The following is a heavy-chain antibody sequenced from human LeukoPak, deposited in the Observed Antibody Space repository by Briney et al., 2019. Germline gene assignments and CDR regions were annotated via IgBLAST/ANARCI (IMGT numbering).Heavy chain of an antibody. CDR2: INPNSGGT. Sequence: ASVKVSCKASGYTFTGYYMHWVRQAPGQGLEWMGWINPNSGGTNYAQKFQGRVTMTRDTSISTAYMELSRLRSDDTAVYYCARGSGWSGDYYYYYMDVWGKGTTVTVSS. J-gene: IGHJ6*03. CDR1: GYTFTGYY. D-gene: IGHD6-19*01. CDR3: ARGSGWSGDYYYYYMDV. V-gene: IGHV1-2*02.